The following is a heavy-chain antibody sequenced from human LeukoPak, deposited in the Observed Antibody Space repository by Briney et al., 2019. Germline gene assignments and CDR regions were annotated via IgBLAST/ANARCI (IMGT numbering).Heavy chain of an antibody. D-gene: IGHD3-16*02. CDR2: ISYDGSNK. J-gene: IGHJ4*02. V-gene: IGHV3-30*19. Sequence: GGSLRLSCAASGFTFSNYGMHWVRQAPGKGLEWVAVISYDGSNKYYADSVKGRFTISRDNSKNTLYLQMNSLRAEDTAVYYCARDQDYVWGSYRYTSSDYRGQGTLVTVSS. CDR3: ARDQDYVWGSYRYTSSDY. CDR1: GFTFSNYG.